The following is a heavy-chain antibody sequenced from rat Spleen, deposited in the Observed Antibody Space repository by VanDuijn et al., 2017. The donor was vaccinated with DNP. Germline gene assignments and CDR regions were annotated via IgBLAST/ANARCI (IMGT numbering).Heavy chain of an antibody. CDR2: IIYDGSNT. CDR3: TRRDYDGYYPFAY. Sequence: EVQLVESGGGLVQPGNSLKLSCTASGFTFSDYAMAWVRQSLKKGLEWVAVIIYDGSNTHYRDSVKGRFTISRENAKNTLHLQVNSLRSEDTATYYCTRRDYDGYYPFAYWGQGTLVTVSS. V-gene: IGHV5-17*01. D-gene: IGHD1-12*03. CDR1: GFTFSDYA. J-gene: IGHJ3*01.